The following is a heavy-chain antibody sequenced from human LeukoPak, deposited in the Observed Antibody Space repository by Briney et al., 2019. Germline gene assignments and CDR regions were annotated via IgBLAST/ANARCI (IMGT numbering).Heavy chain of an antibody. V-gene: IGHV4-34*01. J-gene: IGHJ4*02. CDR1: GGSFSGYY. D-gene: IGHD5-18*01. Sequence: PSETLSLTCAVYGGSFSGYYWSWIRQPPGKGLEWIGEINHSGSTNYNPSLKSRVTISVDTSKNQFPLKLSSVTAADTAVYYCATGYSYGYGFGSWGQGTLVTVSS. CDR3: ATGYSYGYGFGS. CDR2: INHSGST.